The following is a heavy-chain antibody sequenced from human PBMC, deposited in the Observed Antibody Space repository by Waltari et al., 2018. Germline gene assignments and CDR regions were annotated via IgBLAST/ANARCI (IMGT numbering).Heavy chain of an antibody. D-gene: IGHD3-22*01. CDR1: GFSFSSSA. J-gene: IGHJ4*02. V-gene: IGHV3-23*01. CDR2: ISISGNSP. Sequence: EVQLLESGGGLVQPGGSLRLSCAASGFSFSSSAKTWVRQAPGKGLGWVSTISISGNSPFYADSVKGRFTIARDNSKNTLYLQMSSLRAEDTAVYYCAQDYYDASVLGYWGQGTLVTVSS. CDR3: AQDYYDASVLGY.